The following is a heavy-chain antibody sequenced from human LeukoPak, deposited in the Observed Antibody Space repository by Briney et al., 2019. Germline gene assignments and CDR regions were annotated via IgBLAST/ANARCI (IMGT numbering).Heavy chain of an antibody. D-gene: IGHD5-18*01. J-gene: IGHJ4*02. V-gene: IGHV3-30*18. CDR3: AKDRGYSHGFDY. CDR2: ISYDGRNK. Sequence: GGPLRLSCAASGFTFSSYGMHWVRQAPGKGLEWVAAISYDGRNKEYVDSVKGRFTISRDNSKNTLYLQMNSLRAEDTAVYNCAKDRGYSHGFDYWGQGTLVTVSS. CDR1: GFTFSSYG.